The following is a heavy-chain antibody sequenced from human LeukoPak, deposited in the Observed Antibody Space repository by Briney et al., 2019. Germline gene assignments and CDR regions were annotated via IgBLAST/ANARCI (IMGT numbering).Heavy chain of an antibody. J-gene: IGHJ3*02. CDR1: GGSISSGGYS. CDR3: ARALLYGSGSYGAFDI. Sequence: SETLSLTCAVSGGSISSGGYSWSWIRQPPGKGLEWTGYIYHSGSTYYNPSLKSRVTISVDRSKNQFSLKLSSVTAADTAVYYCARALLYGSGSYGAFDIWGQGTMVTVSS. V-gene: IGHV4-30-2*01. CDR2: IYHSGST. D-gene: IGHD3-10*01.